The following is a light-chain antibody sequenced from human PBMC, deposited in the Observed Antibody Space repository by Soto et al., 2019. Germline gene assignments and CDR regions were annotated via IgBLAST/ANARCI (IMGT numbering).Light chain of an antibody. CDR1: SSNIGSGYD. CDR2: DNN. V-gene: IGLV1-40*01. Sequence: QSVLTQPPSVSGAPGQRVTISCTGSSSNIGSGYDVHWYQQLPGTAPKLLIYDNNNRPSGVPDRFSGSKSATSASLTITGLQADDEADYYCQSYDSSLSGFYVYGTGTKVTVL. J-gene: IGLJ1*01. CDR3: QSYDSSLSGFYV.